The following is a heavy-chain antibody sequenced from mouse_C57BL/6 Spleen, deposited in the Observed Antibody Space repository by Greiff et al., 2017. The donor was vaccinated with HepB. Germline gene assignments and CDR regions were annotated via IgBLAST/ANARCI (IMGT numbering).Heavy chain of an antibody. Sequence: VQLQQSGPELVRPGASVKIPCKASGYTFTDYNIDWVKQSPGKGLEWIGEINPNNGSTYYNQKFKGKATLTVDKSSSTAYMQLRSLTSEDSAVYYCARDGNTEWFAYWGQGTLVTVSA. V-gene: IGHV1-18*01. J-gene: IGHJ3*01. CDR3: ARDGNTEWFAY. CDR2: INPNNGST. CDR1: GYTFTDYN. D-gene: IGHD1-1*01.